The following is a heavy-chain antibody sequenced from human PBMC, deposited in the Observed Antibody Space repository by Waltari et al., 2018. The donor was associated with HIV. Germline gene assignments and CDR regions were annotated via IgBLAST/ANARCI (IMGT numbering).Heavy chain of an antibody. CDR2: ISYDGRNK. V-gene: IGHV3-30*18. J-gene: IGHJ6*02. D-gene: IGHD3-10*01. CDR1: GFTFSSYG. CDR3: AKDRVFYYGSGSPLPGYYYGMDV. Sequence: QVHLVESGGGVVQPGRSLRVSCTDSGFTFSSYGIHSFRQARGKGMEWVALISYDGRNKYYVDSVKGRFTISRDNSKNTLHLQMNSLRPEDTAVYYCAKDRVFYYGSGSPLPGYYYGMDVWGQGTTVTVSS.